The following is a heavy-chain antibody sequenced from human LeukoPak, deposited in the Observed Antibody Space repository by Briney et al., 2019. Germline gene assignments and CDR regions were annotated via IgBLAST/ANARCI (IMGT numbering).Heavy chain of an antibody. D-gene: IGHD3-3*01. V-gene: IGHV3-20*04. Sequence: PGGSLRLSCAASGFTFDDYGMSWVRQAPGKGLEWVSGLNWNGGSTGYADSVKGRFTISRDNAENSLYLQMNSLRAEDTALYYCARLRGYDFWSGFEYWGQRTLVTLSS. CDR2: LNWNGGST. CDR3: ARLRGYDFWSGFEY. J-gene: IGHJ4*02. CDR1: GFTFDDYG.